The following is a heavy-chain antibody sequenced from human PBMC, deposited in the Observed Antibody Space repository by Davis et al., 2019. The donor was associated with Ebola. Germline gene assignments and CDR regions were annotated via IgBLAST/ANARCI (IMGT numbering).Heavy chain of an antibody. V-gene: IGHV4-34*01. J-gene: IGHJ6*02. CDR1: GGSFSGYY. Sequence: SETLSLTCAVYGGSFSGYYWSWIRQPPGKGLEWIGEINHSGSTYYNPSLKSRVTISVDTSKNQFSLKLSSVTAADTAVYYCARGEYSGYDWNYYYYYGMDVWGQGTTVTVSS. D-gene: IGHD5-12*01. CDR3: ARGEYSGYDWNYYYYYGMDV. CDR2: INHSGST.